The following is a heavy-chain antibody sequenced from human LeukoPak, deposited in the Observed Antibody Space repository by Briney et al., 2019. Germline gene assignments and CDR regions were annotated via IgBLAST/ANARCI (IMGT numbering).Heavy chain of an antibody. CDR3: ARRRDYTYDY. J-gene: IGHJ4*02. CDR1: GGSISSYY. CDR2: IYYSGST. V-gene: IGHV4-59*08. D-gene: IGHD2-2*02. Sequence: SETLSLTCTVSGGSISSYYWSWIRQPPGKRLEWIGYIYYSGSTNYNPSLKSRVTISVDTSKNQFSLKLNSVTAADTAVYYCARRRDYTYDYWGQGTLVTVSS.